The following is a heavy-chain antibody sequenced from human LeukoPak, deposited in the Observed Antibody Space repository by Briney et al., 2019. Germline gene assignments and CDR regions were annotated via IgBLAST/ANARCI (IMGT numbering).Heavy chain of an antibody. D-gene: IGHD3-3*01. CDR3: ARDGGVGYYSPNFDY. J-gene: IGHJ4*02. CDR2: INHSGST. Sequence: PSETLSLTCAVYGGSFSGYYWSWIRQPPGKGLEWIGEINHSGSTNYNPSLKSRVTISVDTSKNQFSLKLSSVTAADTAVYYCARDGGVGYYSPNFDYWGQGTLVTVSS. V-gene: IGHV4-34*01. CDR1: GGSFSGYY.